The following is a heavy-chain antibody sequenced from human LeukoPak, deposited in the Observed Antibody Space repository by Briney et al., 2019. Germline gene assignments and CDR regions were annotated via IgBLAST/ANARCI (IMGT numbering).Heavy chain of an antibody. D-gene: IGHD3-22*01. CDR1: GGSISSGGYY. J-gene: IGHJ2*01. CDR3: ARDRASGIVVATRYFDL. V-gene: IGHV4-31*03. CDR2: IYYSGST. Sequence: SETLSLTCTVSGGSISSGGYYWSWIRQHPGKGLEWIGYIYYSGSTYYNPSLKSRVTISVDTSKNQFSLKLSSVTAADTAVYYCARDRASGIVVATRYFDLLGRGTQVTVSS.